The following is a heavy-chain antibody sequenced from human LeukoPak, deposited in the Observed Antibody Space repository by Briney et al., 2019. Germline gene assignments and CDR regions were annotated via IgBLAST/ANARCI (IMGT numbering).Heavy chain of an antibody. D-gene: IGHD6-19*01. J-gene: IGHJ4*02. CDR2: ISYDGSNK. CDR3: AKSAHRPQYSSGWYGGYYFDY. Sequence: GGSLRLSCAASGFTFSSYGMHWVRQAPGKGLEWVAVISYDGSNKYYADSVKGRFTISRDNSKNTLYLQMNSLRAEDTAVYYCAKSAHRPQYSSGWYGGYYFDYWGQGTLVTVSS. CDR1: GFTFSSYG. V-gene: IGHV3-30*18.